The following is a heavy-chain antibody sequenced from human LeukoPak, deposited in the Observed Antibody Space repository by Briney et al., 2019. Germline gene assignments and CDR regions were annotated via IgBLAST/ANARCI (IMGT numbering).Heavy chain of an antibody. Sequence: SETLSLTCAVYVGYFSDYYWTWIRQPPGQGLEWIGEINDGGSTNYNPSFRSRVTISVDTSKNQFSLRLSSVTAADTALYYCARGRGDRGWYFDLWGRGTLVTVSS. CDR1: VGYFSDYY. CDR2: INDGGST. CDR3: ARGRGDRGWYFDL. V-gene: IGHV4-34*01. J-gene: IGHJ2*01. D-gene: IGHD7-27*01.